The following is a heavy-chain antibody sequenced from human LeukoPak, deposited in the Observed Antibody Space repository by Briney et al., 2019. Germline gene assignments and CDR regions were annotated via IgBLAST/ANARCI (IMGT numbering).Heavy chain of an antibody. CDR3: ARLPKYSRPLDY. J-gene: IGHJ4*02. CDR1: RYTFSSYD. CDR2: MNPNSGNT. V-gene: IGHV1-8*02. D-gene: IGHD6-6*01. Sequence: GASVKVSCKASRYTFSSYDINWVRQATGQGLEWMGWMNPNSGNTAYAQKFQGRVTMSRDTSISTAYMELSSLRSEDTAVYYCARLPKYSRPLDYWGQGTLVTVSS.